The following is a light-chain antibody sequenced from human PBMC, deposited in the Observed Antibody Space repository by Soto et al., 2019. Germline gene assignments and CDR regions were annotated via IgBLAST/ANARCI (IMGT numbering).Light chain of an antibody. J-gene: IGKJ1*01. CDR3: QHYNNWPRT. V-gene: IGKV3-15*01. CDR1: QSVSSN. Sequence: EIVMTQSPATLSVSPGERATLSCRASQSVSSNLAWYQQKHGQAPRLLLYGASTRATGIPARFSGSGSGTEFTLTISSLQSEDFAVYYCQHYNNWPRTFGQGTKVEIK. CDR2: GAS.